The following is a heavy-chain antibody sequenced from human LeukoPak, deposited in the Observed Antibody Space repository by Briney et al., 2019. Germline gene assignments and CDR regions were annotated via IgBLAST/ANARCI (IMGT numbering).Heavy chain of an antibody. CDR3: AKRVQLWPNFDY. J-gene: IGHJ4*02. D-gene: IGHD5-18*01. Sequence: GRSLRLSCAASGFTFSSYAMHWVRQAPGKGLEWVAVISYDGSNKYYADSVKGRFTISRDNSKNTLYLQMNSLRAEDTAVYYCAKRVQLWPNFDYWGQGTLVTVSS. CDR1: GFTFSSYA. CDR2: ISYDGSNK. V-gene: IGHV3-30-3*02.